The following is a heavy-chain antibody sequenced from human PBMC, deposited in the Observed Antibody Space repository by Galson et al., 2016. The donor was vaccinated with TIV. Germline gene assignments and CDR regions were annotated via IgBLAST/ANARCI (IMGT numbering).Heavy chain of an antibody. V-gene: IGHV3-9*01. CDR2: INWHGNSV. CDR1: GFTFDDYA. Sequence: SLRLSCAASGFTFDDYAMHWVRQPPGKGLEWVSSINWHGNSVVYADSVKGRFTISRDNGKTSLYLQTNSMRPEDTALYYCAKDRAADASMAYCFYHAMGVWGHGTAVTVSS. CDR3: AKDRAADASMAYCFYHAMGV. J-gene: IGHJ6*02. D-gene: IGHD5-18*01.